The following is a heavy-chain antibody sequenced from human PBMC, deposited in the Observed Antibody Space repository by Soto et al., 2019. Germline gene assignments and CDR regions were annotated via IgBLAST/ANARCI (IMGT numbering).Heavy chain of an antibody. CDR2: IIPLFRTA. V-gene: IGHV1-69*01. Sequence: QVQLVQSGAEVKKSGSSVKVSCKAFGGPFKNYAISWVRQXPXXXXXXXXXIIPLFRTAHYAQKFQGRVTITADEFTATAYMELXSLRSEDXAVYFCXXXSXMAXXXXXXXDADYYYYAMDVWGQGTTVTVSS. J-gene: IGHJ6*02. CDR3: XXXSXMAXXXXXXXDADYYYYAMDV. CDR1: GGPFKNYA.